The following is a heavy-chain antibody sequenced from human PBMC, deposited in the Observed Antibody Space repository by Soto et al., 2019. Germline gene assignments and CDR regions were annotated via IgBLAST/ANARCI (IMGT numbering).Heavy chain of an antibody. D-gene: IGHD6-6*01. J-gene: IGHJ4*02. CDR1: VFTFDNYV. Sequence: GGSLRLSCAASVFTFDNYVMTWVRQAPGKGLEWVAGISGNGARAYYGDSVKGRFIVSRDNSKNTQYLQMNSLRVEDTALYYCAKRFDDSSTWSFDHWGLGTLVTVSS. CDR3: AKRFDDSSTWSFDH. V-gene: IGHV3-23*01. CDR2: ISGNGARA.